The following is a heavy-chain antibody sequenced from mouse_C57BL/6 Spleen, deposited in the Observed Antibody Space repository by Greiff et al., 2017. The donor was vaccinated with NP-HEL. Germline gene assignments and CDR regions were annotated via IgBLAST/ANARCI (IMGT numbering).Heavy chain of an antibody. D-gene: IGHD1-1*01. CDR3: ARDYDSSYVGYFDV. J-gene: IGHJ1*03. CDR2: IYPGSGST. V-gene: IGHV1-55*01. Sequence: VQLQQSGAELVKPGASVKMSCKASGYTFTSYWITWVKQRPGQGLEWIGDIYPGSGSTNYNEKFKSKATLTVDTSSSTAYMQLSSLTSEDSAVYYGARDYDSSYVGYFDVWGTGTTVTVSS. CDR1: GYTFTSYW.